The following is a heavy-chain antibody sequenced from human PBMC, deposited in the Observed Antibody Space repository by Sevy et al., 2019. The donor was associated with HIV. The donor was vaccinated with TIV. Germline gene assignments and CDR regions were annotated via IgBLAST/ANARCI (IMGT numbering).Heavy chain of an antibody. CDR2: INSDGSST. CDR3: AREDLGYCSSTSCPYYGMDV. CDR1: GFTFSSYW. D-gene: IGHD2-2*01. V-gene: IGHV3-74*01. Sequence: GGSLRLSCAASGFTFSSYWMHWVRQAPGKGLVWVSRINSDGSSTSYADSVKGRFTISRDNAKNTLYLQMNSLRAEDMAVYYCAREDLGYCSSTSCPYYGMDVWGQGTTVTVSS. J-gene: IGHJ6*02.